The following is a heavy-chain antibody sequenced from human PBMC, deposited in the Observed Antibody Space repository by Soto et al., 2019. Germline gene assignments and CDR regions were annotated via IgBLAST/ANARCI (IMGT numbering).Heavy chain of an antibody. V-gene: IGHV4-4*02. CDR1: GGSISSSNW. CDR2: IYHSGST. J-gene: IGHJ4*02. CDR3: ARAAMGGSSWPFDY. D-gene: IGHD6-13*01. Sequence: TSETLSLTCAVSGGSISSSNWWSWVRQPPGKGLEWIGEIYHSGSTNYNPSLKSRVTISVDKSKNQFSLKLSSVTAADTAVYYCARAAMGGSSWPFDYWGQGTLVTVXS.